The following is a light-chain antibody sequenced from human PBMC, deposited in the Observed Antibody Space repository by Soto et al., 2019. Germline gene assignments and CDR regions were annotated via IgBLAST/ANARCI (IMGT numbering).Light chain of an antibody. Sequence: DVQMTQSPSSLSASVGDRVTITCRASQGINNRLAWYQQKPGKVPNLLIYAASTLRSGVPSRFRGSVSGTDFSLTISSLQPEDVATYYCQNYNSAPPAGAFGGGTKVEI. V-gene: IGKV1-27*01. J-gene: IGKJ4*01. CDR3: QNYNSAPPAGA. CDR1: QGINNR. CDR2: AAS.